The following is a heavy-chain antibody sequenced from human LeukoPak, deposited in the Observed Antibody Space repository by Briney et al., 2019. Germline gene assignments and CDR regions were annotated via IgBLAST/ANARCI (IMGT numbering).Heavy chain of an antibody. CDR1: GFTFSSYW. J-gene: IGHJ5*02. CDR2: ISYDGSNK. CDR3: ARAPVPAAIHDWFDP. D-gene: IGHD2-2*01. V-gene: IGHV3-30-3*01. Sequence: GGSLRLSCAASGFTFSSYWMHWVRQAPGKGLEWVAVISYDGSNKYYADSVKGRFTISRDNSKNTLYLQMNSLRAEDTAVYYCARAPVPAAIHDWFDPWGQGTLVTVSS.